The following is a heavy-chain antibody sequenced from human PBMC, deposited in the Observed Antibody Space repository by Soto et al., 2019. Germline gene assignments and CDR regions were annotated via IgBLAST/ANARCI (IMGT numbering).Heavy chain of an antibody. Sequence: SETLSLTCTVSGGSIKSGGYFWSWIRQHPGKGLEWIGYIYYSGSTNYNPSLKSRVTISVDTSKNQFSLKLSSVTAADTAVYYCATADTAMQFDYWGQGTLVTVSS. CDR2: IYYSGST. D-gene: IGHD5-18*01. CDR3: ATADTAMQFDY. CDR1: GGSIKSGGYF. V-gene: IGHV4-61*08. J-gene: IGHJ4*02.